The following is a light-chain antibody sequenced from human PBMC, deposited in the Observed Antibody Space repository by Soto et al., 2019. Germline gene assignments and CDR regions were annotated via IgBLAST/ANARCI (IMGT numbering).Light chain of an antibody. Sequence: EIVLTQSPGTLSLSPGERATLSCRASQSVSSSWLAWYQQKPGQAPRLLIYDASGRVPGSPDRFSGSGSGTDFTLTISRLEPEDFAVYYCQQYGSSPITFGQGTRLEIK. CDR2: DAS. CDR1: QSVSSSW. CDR3: QQYGSSPIT. V-gene: IGKV3-20*01. J-gene: IGKJ5*01.